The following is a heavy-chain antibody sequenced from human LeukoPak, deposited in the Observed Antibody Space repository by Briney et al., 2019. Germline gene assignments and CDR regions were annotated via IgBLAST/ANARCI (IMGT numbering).Heavy chain of an antibody. V-gene: IGHV4-59*01. CDR2: IYYSGST. Sequence: PSETLSLTCTVSGGSISSYYWSWIRQPPGKGLEWIGYIYYSGSTNYNPSLKSRVTISVDTSKNQFSLKLSSVTAADTAVYYCARGRQYIVVVPAALAYYFDYWGQGTLVTVSS. J-gene: IGHJ4*02. D-gene: IGHD2-2*01. CDR1: GGSISSYY. CDR3: ARGRQYIVVVPAALAYYFDY.